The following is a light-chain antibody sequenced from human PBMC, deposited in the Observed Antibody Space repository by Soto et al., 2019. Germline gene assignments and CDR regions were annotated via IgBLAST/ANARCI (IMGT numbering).Light chain of an antibody. J-gene: IGKJ1*01. CDR3: QQRSNWHT. Sequence: EIVLTQSPATLSLSPGERATLSCRASQSVSSYLAWYQQKPGQAPRLLIYDASNRATGIPARFSGSGSGTYFTLTISSLEPEDFAVYYCQQRSNWHTFGQGTKVEIK. CDR2: DAS. CDR1: QSVSSY. V-gene: IGKV3-11*01.